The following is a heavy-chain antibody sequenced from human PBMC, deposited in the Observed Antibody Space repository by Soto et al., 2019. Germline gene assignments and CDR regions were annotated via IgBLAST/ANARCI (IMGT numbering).Heavy chain of an antibody. Sequence: EVQLLESGGGLVQPGGSLRLSCAASGFTFSSYSMNWVRQAPGKGLEWVASVGGGGDNTFYADSVKGRFTSSRDDSQNTLELQMNSLRAEDTAVYFCAKRDSGSGRSPPLINYWGQGTLVTVSS. CDR3: AKRDSGSGRSPPLINY. J-gene: IGHJ4*02. V-gene: IGHV3-23*01. CDR1: GFTFSSYS. CDR2: VGGGGDNT. D-gene: IGHD3-10*01.